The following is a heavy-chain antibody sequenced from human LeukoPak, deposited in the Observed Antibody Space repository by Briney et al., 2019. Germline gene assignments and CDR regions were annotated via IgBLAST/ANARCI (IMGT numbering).Heavy chain of an antibody. D-gene: IGHD5-18*01. CDR2: ISSSSSYI. V-gene: IGHV3-21*01. CDR1: GFTFSSYS. CDR3: AREGGGIQLWLRYYFDY. J-gene: IGHJ4*02. Sequence: PGGSLRLSCAASGFTFSSYSMNWVRQAPGKGLEWVSSISSSSSYIYYVDSVKGRFTISRDNAKNSLYLQMNSLRAEDTAVYYCAREGGGIQLWLRYYFDYWGQGTLVTVSS.